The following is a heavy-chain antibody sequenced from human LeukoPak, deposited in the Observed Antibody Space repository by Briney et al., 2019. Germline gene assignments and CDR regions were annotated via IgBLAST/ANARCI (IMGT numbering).Heavy chain of an antibody. D-gene: IGHD4-17*01. CDR1: GFTFSSYS. Sequence: GGSLRLSCAASGFTFSSYSMNWVRQAPGKGLEWVSSISSSSSYIYYADSVKGRFTISRDNAKNSLYLQMNSLRAEDTAVYYCARVQNDYGDYYFDYWGQGTLVTVSS. CDR2: ISSSSSYI. V-gene: IGHV3-21*01. CDR3: ARVQNDYGDYYFDY. J-gene: IGHJ4*02.